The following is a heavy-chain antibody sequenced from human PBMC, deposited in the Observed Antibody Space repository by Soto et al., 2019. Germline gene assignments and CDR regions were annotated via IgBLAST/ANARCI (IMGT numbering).Heavy chain of an antibody. CDR1: GFPFSSYA. D-gene: IGHD2-15*01. V-gene: IGHV3-30-3*01. J-gene: IGHJ4*02. Sequence: QVQLVESGGGVVQPGRSLRLSCAASGFPFSSYAMHWVRQVPGKGLEWVALISYDGTNKYYADSVKRRFTISRDNSKNPLYLQMNSLRAEDTAVYYCASSQHCSVGSCYSNWGQGTLVTVSS. CDR2: ISYDGTNK. CDR3: ASSQHCSVGSCYSN.